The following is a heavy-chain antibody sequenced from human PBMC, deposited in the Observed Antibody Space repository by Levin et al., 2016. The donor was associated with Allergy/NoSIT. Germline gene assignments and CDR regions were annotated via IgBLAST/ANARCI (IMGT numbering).Heavy chain of an antibody. CDR1: GYTFTSYY. CDR3: AGDIVVVPAAIPELRNWFDP. Sequence: ASVKVSCKASGYTFTSYYMHWVRQAPGQGLEWMGIINPSGGSTSYAQKFQGRVTMTRDTSTSTVYMELSSLRSEDTAVYYCAGDIVVVPAAIPELRNWFDPWGQGTLVTVSS. V-gene: IGHV1-46*01. J-gene: IGHJ5*02. CDR2: INPSGGST. D-gene: IGHD2-2*02.